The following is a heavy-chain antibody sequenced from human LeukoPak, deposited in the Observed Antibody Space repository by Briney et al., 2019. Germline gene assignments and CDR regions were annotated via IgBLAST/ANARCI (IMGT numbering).Heavy chain of an antibody. J-gene: IGHJ4*02. V-gene: IGHV4-39*01. Sequence: SETLTLTCTVSGGPISSNDYYWGWIRQSPGKGLEWIANIFYSGSTHYNPSLKSRVSISVDTSKNQFSLKLSSVTAADTAIYYCARQSSHYYGSGTFRHFDYWGQGTLVSVSS. CDR2: IFYSGST. CDR3: ARQSSHYYGSGTFRHFDY. CDR1: GGPISSNDYY. D-gene: IGHD3-10*01.